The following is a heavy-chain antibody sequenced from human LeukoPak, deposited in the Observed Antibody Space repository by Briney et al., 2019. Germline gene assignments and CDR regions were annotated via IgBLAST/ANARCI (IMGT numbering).Heavy chain of an antibody. V-gene: IGHV3-21*01. J-gene: IGHJ4*02. D-gene: IGHD1-26*01. Sequence: PGGSLRLSCAASGFPFSSYTMTWVRQAPGKGLEWVSSISSSSNYIYYADSVKGRFTSSRDNAKNSLYLQMNSLRAEDTAVYYCARDLRELPLWGQGTLVTVSS. CDR1: GFPFSSYT. CDR3: ARDLRELPL. CDR2: ISSSSNYI.